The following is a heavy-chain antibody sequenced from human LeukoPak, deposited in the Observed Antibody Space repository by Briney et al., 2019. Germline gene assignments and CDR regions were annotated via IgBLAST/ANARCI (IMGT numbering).Heavy chain of an antibody. CDR1: GFTFSSYA. V-gene: IGHV3-30-3*01. Sequence: GGSLRLSCAASGFTFSSYAMHWVRQAPGKGLEWVAVISYDGSNKYYADSVKGRFTISRDSSKSTLYLQMNSLRSEDTAVYYCARVASGVIDYWGQGTLVTVSS. D-gene: IGHD3-10*01. J-gene: IGHJ4*02. CDR2: ISYDGSNK. CDR3: ARVASGVIDY.